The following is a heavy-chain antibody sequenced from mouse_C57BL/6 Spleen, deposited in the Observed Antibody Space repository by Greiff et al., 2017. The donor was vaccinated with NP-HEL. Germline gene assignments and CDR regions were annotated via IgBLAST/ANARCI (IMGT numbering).Heavy chain of an antibody. CDR3: AREGVYYDYYRDMAY. J-gene: IGHJ4*01. D-gene: IGHD2-4*01. Sequence: EVMLVESGGGLVKPGGSLKLSCAASGFTFSSYAMSWVRQTPEKRLEWVATISDGGSYTYYPDNVKGRFTISRDNAKNNLYLQMSHLKSEDTAMYYCAREGVYYDYYRDMAYWGQGTSVTVSS. CDR2: ISDGGSYT. CDR1: GFTFSSYA. V-gene: IGHV5-4*01.